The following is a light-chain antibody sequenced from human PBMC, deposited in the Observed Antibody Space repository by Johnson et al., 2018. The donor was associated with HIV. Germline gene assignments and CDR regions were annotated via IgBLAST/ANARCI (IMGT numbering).Light chain of an antibody. CDR2: DNN. CDR3: GIWDSSLSAYV. CDR1: SSNIGNNY. J-gene: IGLJ1*01. V-gene: IGLV1-51*01. Sequence: QSVLTQPPSVSAAPGQKVTISCSGSSSNIGNNYVSWYQQLPGTAPKLLIYDNNKRPSGIPDRFSGSKSGTSATLGITGLQTGAEADYSCGIWDSSLSAYVFGTGTKVTVL.